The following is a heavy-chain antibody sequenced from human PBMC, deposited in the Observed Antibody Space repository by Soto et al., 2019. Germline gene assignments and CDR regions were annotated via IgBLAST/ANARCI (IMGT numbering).Heavy chain of an antibody. J-gene: IGHJ3*02. CDR3: AKGGYYSYDAFDM. Sequence: PGGSLRLSCAASGFTFINYWTHWVRRAPGKGLVWVSRINRDGSSTTYADSVKGRFTISRDNAKNTLDLQMNSLRAEDTAVYYCAKGGYYSYDAFDMWGQGTMVTVSS. CDR2: INRDGSST. CDR1: GFTFINYW. D-gene: IGHD3-22*01. V-gene: IGHV3-74*03.